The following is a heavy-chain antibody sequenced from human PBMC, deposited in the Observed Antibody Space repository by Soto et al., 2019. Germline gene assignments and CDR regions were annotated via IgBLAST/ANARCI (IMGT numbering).Heavy chain of an antibody. CDR2: ISSSGSTI. Sequence: GGSLRLSCAASGFTFSDYYMSWIRQAPGKGLEWVSYISSSGSTIYYADSVKGRFTISRDNAKNSLYLQMNSLRAEDTAVYYCARGSSVQWHTVYYSYYGMDVWGQGTTVTVSS. J-gene: IGHJ6*02. CDR3: ARGSSVQWHTVYYSYYGMDV. V-gene: IGHV3-11*01. CDR1: GFTFSDYY. D-gene: IGHD6-19*01.